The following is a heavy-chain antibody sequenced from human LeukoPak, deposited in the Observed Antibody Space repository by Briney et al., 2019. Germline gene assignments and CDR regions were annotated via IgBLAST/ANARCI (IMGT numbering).Heavy chain of an antibody. V-gene: IGHV3-23*01. D-gene: IGHD3-3*01. CDR1: GFTFSSSH. Sequence: GGSLRLSWAASGFTFSSSHMGWVRQAPGKGLEWVSSIHAGGSDPFYGDSVQGRFTISRDNSKNTLSLQLNSLRVEDTAVYFCAKGGHHFNPFFYCGQGTLVTVSS. CDR3: AKGGHHFNPFFY. CDR2: IHAGGSDP. J-gene: IGHJ4*02.